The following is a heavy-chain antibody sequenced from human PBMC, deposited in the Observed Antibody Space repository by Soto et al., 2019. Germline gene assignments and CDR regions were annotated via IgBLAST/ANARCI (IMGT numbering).Heavy chain of an antibody. J-gene: IGHJ5*02. Sequence: TLSLTCTVSGSTIISDGYYCSWFPQHPGKGLEWIGYIYYSGITYYNPSLKSRATISVDTSKNQFSLKLSSVTAADTAVYYCARDTAAIGQFDPWGQGTLVTVS. D-gene: IGHD5-18*01. V-gene: IGHV4-31*03. CDR2: IYYSGIT. CDR1: GSTIISDGYY. CDR3: ARDTAAIGQFDP.